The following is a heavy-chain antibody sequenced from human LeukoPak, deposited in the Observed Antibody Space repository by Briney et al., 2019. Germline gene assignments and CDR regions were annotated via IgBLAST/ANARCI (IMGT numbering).Heavy chain of an antibody. V-gene: IGHV4-34*01. D-gene: IGHD2-2*01. CDR2: IDHSGST. J-gene: IGHJ3*02. Sequence: KPSETLSLTCAAYGGSFSGYYWSWIRQPPGKGLEWIGEIDHSGSTNYNPSLKSRVTISVDTSKNQFSLKLSSVTAADTAVYYCARQVDVGCSSTSCYGHGAFDIWGQGTVVTVSS. CDR3: ARQVDVGCSSTSCYGHGAFDI. CDR1: GGSFSGYY.